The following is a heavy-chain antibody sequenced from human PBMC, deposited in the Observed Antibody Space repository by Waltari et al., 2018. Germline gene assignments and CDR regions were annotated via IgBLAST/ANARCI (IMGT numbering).Heavy chain of an antibody. CDR1: GGSISSSSYY. CDR3: ARGSPAAYDTPWGNWFDP. V-gene: IGHV4-39*07. CDR2: IYYSGST. Sequence: QLQLQESGPGLVKPSETLSLTCTVSGGSISSSSYYWGWIRQPPGKGLEWIGSIYYSGSTYYNPSLKSRVTISVDTSKNQFSLKLSSVTAADTAVYYCARGSPAAYDTPWGNWFDPWGQGTLVTVSS. J-gene: IGHJ5*02. D-gene: IGHD2-2*01.